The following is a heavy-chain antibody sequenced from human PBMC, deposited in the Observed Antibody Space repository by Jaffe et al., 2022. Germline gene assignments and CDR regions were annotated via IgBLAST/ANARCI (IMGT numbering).Heavy chain of an antibody. CDR3: ARHYLPTGYSSGWYFRRPMYYFDY. CDR2: IYYSGST. D-gene: IGHD6-19*01. Sequence: QLQLQESGPGLVKPSETLSLTCTVSGGSISSSSYYWGWIRQPPGKGLEWIGSIYYSGSTYYNPSLKSRVTISVDTSKNQFSLKLSSVTAADTAVYYCARHYLPTGYSSGWYFRRPMYYFDYWGQGTLVTVSS. CDR1: GGSISSSSYY. V-gene: IGHV4-39*01. J-gene: IGHJ4*02.